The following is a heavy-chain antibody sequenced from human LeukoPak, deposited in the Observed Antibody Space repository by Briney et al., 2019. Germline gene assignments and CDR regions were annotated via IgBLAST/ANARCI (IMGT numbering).Heavy chain of an antibody. CDR3: AMFSFDWLSHMGSVAFDI. V-gene: IGHV3-7*01. CDR2: ITQDGSEK. J-gene: IGHJ3*02. D-gene: IGHD3-9*01. CDR1: EFTFSNYW. Sequence: GGSLRLSCTASEFTFSNYWMRWVRQAPGKGLEWVASITQDGSEKYYVDSVKGRFTISRDNAKNSLYLQMNSLRAEDTAVYYCAMFSFDWLSHMGSVAFDIWGQGTMVTVSS.